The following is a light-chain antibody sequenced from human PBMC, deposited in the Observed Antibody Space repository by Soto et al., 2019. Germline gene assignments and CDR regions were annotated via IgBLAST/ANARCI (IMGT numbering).Light chain of an antibody. CDR3: QQYRVSPLT. CDR1: QSVSSN. CDR2: GAS. V-gene: IGKV3-15*01. Sequence: EIVMTQSPATLSVSPGERATLSCRASQSVSSNLAWYQQKPGQAPRLLIYGASTRATGIPARFSGSGSGTEFTLIISSLQSEDSAVYYCQQYRVSPLTFGGGTKVEIK. J-gene: IGKJ4*01.